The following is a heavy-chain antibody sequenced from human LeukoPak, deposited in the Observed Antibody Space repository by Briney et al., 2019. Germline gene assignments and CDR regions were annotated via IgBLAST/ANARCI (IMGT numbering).Heavy chain of an antibody. D-gene: IGHD3-22*01. Sequence: GGSLRLSCAASGFTFSSYSMNWVRQAPGKGLEWVSSISSSSSYIYYADSVKGRFTISRDNAKNSLYLQMNSLRAEDTAVYYCARDGYYYDSSGYSEGGFGYWGQGTLVTVSS. V-gene: IGHV3-21*01. J-gene: IGHJ4*02. CDR3: ARDGYYYDSSGYSEGGFGY. CDR1: GFTFSSYS. CDR2: ISSSSSYI.